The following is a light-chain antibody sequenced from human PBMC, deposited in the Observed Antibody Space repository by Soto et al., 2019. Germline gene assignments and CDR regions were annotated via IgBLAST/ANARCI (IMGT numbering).Light chain of an antibody. CDR3: QQSYSTPQT. CDR2: AAS. J-gene: IGKJ1*01. CDR1: QSISSY. V-gene: IGKV1-39*01. Sequence: PSSLSASVGDRVTITCRASQSISSYLNWYQQKPGKAPKLLIYAASSLQSGVPSRFSGSGSGTDFTLTISSLQPEDFATYYCQQSYSTPQTFGQGTKVDIK.